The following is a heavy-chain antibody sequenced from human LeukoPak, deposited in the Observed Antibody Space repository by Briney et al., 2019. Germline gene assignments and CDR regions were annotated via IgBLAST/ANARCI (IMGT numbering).Heavy chain of an antibody. J-gene: IGHJ4*02. CDR1: GGSISSGSYY. CDR3: ARFRFLEWFLFDY. Sequence: SQTLSLTCTVSGGSISSGSYYWSWIRQPAGKGLEWIGRIYTSGSTNYNPSLKSRVTISVDTSKNRFSLELSSVTAADTAVYYCARFRFLEWFLFDYWGQGTLVTVSS. CDR2: IYTSGST. D-gene: IGHD3-3*01. V-gene: IGHV4-61*02.